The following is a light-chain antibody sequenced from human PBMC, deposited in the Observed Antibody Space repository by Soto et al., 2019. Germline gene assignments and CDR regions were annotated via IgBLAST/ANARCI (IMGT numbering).Light chain of an antibody. CDR2: GAS. J-gene: IGKJ5*01. Sequence: EIILTQSPDTLSLSPGERATLSCRASQTVSSNYLAWCQQRPGQAPRLLIYGASTRAAGIPDRFSGSGSGTDFTLTITRLETEASAVYLCQKYTGPPNTFGQGTRLEIK. CDR3: QKYTGPPNT. V-gene: IGKV3-20*01. CDR1: QTVSSNY.